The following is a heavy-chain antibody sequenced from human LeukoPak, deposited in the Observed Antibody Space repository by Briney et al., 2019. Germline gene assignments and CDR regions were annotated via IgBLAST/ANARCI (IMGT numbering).Heavy chain of an antibody. Sequence: KPSETLSLTCTASGGSISSYYWSWIRQPPGKGLEWIGEINHSGSTNYNPSLKSRVTISVDTSKNQFSLKLSSVTAADTAVYYCARGGHITMIVVVSNWFDPWGQGTLVTVSS. J-gene: IGHJ5*02. V-gene: IGHV4-34*01. CDR3: ARGGHITMIVVVSNWFDP. CDR1: GGSISSYY. CDR2: INHSGST. D-gene: IGHD3-22*01.